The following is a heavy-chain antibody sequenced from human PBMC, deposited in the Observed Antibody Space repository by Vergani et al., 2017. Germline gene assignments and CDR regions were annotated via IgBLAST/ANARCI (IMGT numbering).Heavy chain of an antibody. J-gene: IGHJ4*02. V-gene: IGHV4-4*02. CDR2: IYHSGST. CDR1: GGSISSSNW. Sequence: QVQLQESGPGLVKPSGTLSLTCAVSGGSISSSNWWSWVRQPPGKGLEWSGEIYHSGSTNYNPSLKSRVTISVDKSKNQFALKLSSVTAADTAVYYCARGNPKRQLLYGRGYFDYWGQGTLVTVSS. D-gene: IGHD2-2*02. CDR3: ARGNPKRQLLYGRGYFDY.